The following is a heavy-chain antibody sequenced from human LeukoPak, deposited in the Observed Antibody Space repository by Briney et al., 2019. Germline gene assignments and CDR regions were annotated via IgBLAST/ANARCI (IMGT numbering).Heavy chain of an antibody. Sequence: SETLSLTCTVSGGSISSGNYYYSWIRQPPGQGLEWIGYIYYSGSTYYNPSLKSRISISVDTSKHQFSLKLSSVTAADTAVYYCASYYHGFDYWGQGTLVTVSS. CDR3: ASYYHGFDY. D-gene: IGHD3-10*01. J-gene: IGHJ4*02. V-gene: IGHV4-30-4*01. CDR1: GGSISSGNYY. CDR2: IYYSGST.